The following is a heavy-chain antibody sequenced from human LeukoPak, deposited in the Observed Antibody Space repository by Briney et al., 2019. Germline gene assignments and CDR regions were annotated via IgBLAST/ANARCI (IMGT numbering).Heavy chain of an antibody. Sequence: QPGGSLRLSCAASGFTFSNYVMTWVRQAPGKGLVWVSRINSDGTTTAYADSAKGRFTISRVNAKNTLYLQMNSLRAEDTAVYSCARGDAYALNFWGQGTLVTVSS. J-gene: IGHJ4*02. CDR3: ARGDAYALNF. D-gene: IGHD2-2*01. CDR2: INSDGTTT. V-gene: IGHV3-74*01. CDR1: GFTFSNYV.